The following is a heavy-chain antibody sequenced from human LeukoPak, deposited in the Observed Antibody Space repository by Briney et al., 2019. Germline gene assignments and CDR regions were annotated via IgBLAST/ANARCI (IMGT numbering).Heavy chain of an antibody. CDR2: ISGSGGST. CDR1: GFTFSSYA. CDR3: ARDRYDSSGPKWFDY. J-gene: IGHJ4*02. Sequence: GGSLRLSCAASGFTFSSYAMSWVRQAPGKGLEWVSAISGSGGSTYYADSVKGRFTISRDNSKNTLYLQMNSLRAEDTAVYYCARDRYDSSGPKWFDYWGQGTLVTVSS. V-gene: IGHV3-23*01. D-gene: IGHD3-22*01.